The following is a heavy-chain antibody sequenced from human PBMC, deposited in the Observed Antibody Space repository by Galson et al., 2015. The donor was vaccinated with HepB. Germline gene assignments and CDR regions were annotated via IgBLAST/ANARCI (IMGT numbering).Heavy chain of an antibody. Sequence: SLRLSCAASGFTFSSYSMNWVRQAPGKGLEWVSYISSSSSTIYYADSVKGRFTISRDNAKNSLYLQMNSLRAEDTAVYYCARDYLELRVYYFDYWGQGTLVTVSS. CDR1: GFTFSSYS. V-gene: IGHV3-48*01. CDR2: ISSSSSTI. D-gene: IGHD1-26*01. J-gene: IGHJ4*02. CDR3: ARDYLELRVYYFDY.